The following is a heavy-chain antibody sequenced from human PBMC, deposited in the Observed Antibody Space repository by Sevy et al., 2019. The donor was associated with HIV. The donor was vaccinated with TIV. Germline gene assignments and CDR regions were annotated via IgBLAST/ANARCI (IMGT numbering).Heavy chain of an antibody. CDR3: TTMEYYHNIIGSSSGDY. CDR1: GYTLTKLD. J-gene: IGHJ4*02. Sequence: ASVKVSCKVSGYTLTKLDMHWVRQAPGKGLEWMGGCDPEDGDTFYAQKFQGRVTMTEDTSTDTAYMELSSLRSEDTAVYYCTTMEYYHNIIGSSSGDYWGQGTLVTVSS. V-gene: IGHV1-24*01. CDR2: CDPEDGDT. D-gene: IGHD3-22*01.